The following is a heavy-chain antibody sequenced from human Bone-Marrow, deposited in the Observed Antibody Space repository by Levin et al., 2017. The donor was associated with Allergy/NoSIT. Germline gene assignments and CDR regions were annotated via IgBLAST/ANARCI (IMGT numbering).Heavy chain of an antibody. V-gene: IGHV3-30-3*01. J-gene: IGHJ4*02. CDR2: ISYDGTNK. Sequence: GESLKISCAASGFTFRNFAMHWVRQAPGKGLEWVAVISYDGTNKYYADSVKGRFTISRDNSKNTVYQQMKSLRPEDTAVYYCARALGEDYGGNFDYWGQGTLVTVSS. D-gene: IGHD4-23*01. CDR1: GFTFRNFA. CDR3: ARALGEDYGGNFDY.